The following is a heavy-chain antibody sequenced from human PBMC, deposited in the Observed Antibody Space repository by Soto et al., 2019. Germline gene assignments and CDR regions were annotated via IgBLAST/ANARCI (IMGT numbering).Heavy chain of an antibody. Sequence: EVQLLESGGGLVQPGGSLRLSCAASGFTFSSDAMSWFCQAPGKGLEWVEAISGSGGSTYYAESVKGRFTISVDNSKNTLYLQMNSLRADDTAVYYCAKDQWIAVAGTGLDAFDIWGQGTMVTVSS. J-gene: IGHJ3*02. V-gene: IGHV3-23*01. CDR2: ISGSGGST. CDR1: GFTFSSDA. D-gene: IGHD6-19*01. CDR3: AKDQWIAVAGTGLDAFDI.